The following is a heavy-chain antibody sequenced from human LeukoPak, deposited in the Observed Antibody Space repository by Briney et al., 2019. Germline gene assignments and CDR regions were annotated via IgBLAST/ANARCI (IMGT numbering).Heavy chain of an antibody. CDR1: GFTFSGYA. Sequence: GGSLRLSCAASGFTFSGYAMSWVRQAPGKGLEWVSTISGTGGTTNYADSVRGRCTILRDNSKNTLSLQLNSLSVEDTAVYYCARQLGGGGQEGGEYWGPGTLVTVSS. V-gene: IGHV3-23*01. CDR3: ARQLGGGGQEGGEY. CDR2: ISGTGGTT. J-gene: IGHJ4*02. D-gene: IGHD2-21*01.